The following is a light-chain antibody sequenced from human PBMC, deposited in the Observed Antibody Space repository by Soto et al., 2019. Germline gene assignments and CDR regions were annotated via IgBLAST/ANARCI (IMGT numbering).Light chain of an antibody. Sequence: IHLTQSPSFLSASLGDIVTITFRASQGVSNYLAWYQQKPGKAPNLLISAASTLQSGVPSRFSGSGYGTEFTLTISSLQPEDVASYYCQQLNSYSEAFGQGTKVDIK. CDR1: QGVSNY. V-gene: IGKV1-9*01. CDR3: QQLNSYSEA. J-gene: IGKJ1*01. CDR2: AAS.